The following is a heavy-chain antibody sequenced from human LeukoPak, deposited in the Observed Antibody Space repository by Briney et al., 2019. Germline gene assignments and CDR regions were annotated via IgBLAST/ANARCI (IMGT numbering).Heavy chain of an antibody. V-gene: IGHV4-34*01. D-gene: IGHD3-16*01. J-gene: IGHJ6*03. CDR3: ARGRGSAIRSGGSYYYYYYMDV. Sequence: KPSETLSLTCAVYGGSFSGYYWSWIRQPPGKGLEWIGEINHSGSTNYNPSLKSRVTISVDTSKNQFSLKLSSVTAADTAVYYCARGRGSAIRSGGSYYYYYYMDVWGKGTTVTISS. CDR2: INHSGST. CDR1: GGSFSGYY.